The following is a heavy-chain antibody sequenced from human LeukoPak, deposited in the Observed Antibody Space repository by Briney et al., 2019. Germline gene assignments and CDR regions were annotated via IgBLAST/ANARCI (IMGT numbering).Heavy chain of an antibody. D-gene: IGHD3-16*01. V-gene: IGHV4-59*01. CDR2: IYYSGST. CDR3: AYGLSCFDY. Sequence: SETLSLTCTVSGGSISSYYWSWVRQPPGKGLEWIGYIYYSGSTNYNPSLKSRVTIPVDTSKNQFSLKLSPVTAADTAVYYCAYGLSCFDYWGQGTLVTVSS. J-gene: IGHJ4*02. CDR1: GGSISSYY.